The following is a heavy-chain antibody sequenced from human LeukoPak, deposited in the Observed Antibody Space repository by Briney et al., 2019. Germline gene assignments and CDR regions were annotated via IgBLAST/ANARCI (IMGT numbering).Heavy chain of an antibody. CDR2: INPNSGGT. Sequence: ASAKVPCKASGYTFTGYYMHWVRQAPGQGLEWMGWINPNSGGTNYAQKFQGRVTMTRDTSISTAYMELSRLRSDDTAVYYCARDQWELLGSHAFDIWGQGTMVTVSS. CDR3: ARDQWELLGSHAFDI. D-gene: IGHD1-26*01. J-gene: IGHJ3*02. CDR1: GYTFTGYY. V-gene: IGHV1-2*02.